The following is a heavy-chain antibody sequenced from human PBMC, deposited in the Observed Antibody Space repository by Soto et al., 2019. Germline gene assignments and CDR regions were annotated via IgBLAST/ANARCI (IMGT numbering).Heavy chain of an antibody. CDR2: VYYSGTT. D-gene: IGHD2-8*01. Sequence: SETLSLTCTVSGGSIGRSSYFWGWVRQPPGKGLEWIGSVYYSGTTYYNPSLKSRVTISVDTSNNQFSLRLSSVTAADTAVYYCARQYCINGVCPPHLISRFFDYWVQGALVTVSS. V-gene: IGHV4-39*01. CDR1: GGSIGRSSYF. CDR3: ARQYCINGVCPPHLISRFFDY. J-gene: IGHJ4*02.